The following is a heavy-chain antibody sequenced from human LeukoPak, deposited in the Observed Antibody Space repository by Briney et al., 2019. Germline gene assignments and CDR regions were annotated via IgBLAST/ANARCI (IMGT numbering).Heavy chain of an antibody. Sequence: PSETLSLTCAVYGGSFSGYYWSWIRQPPGKGLEWIGEINHSGSTNSNPSLKSRVTISIDTSKNQFSLNLSSVTAADTAVYYCARGPDGSGGSCTDRPFDYWDQGTLVTVSS. CDR2: INHSGST. D-gene: IGHD2-15*01. V-gene: IGHV4-34*01. J-gene: IGHJ4*02. CDR1: GGSFSGYY. CDR3: ARGPDGSGGSCTDRPFDY.